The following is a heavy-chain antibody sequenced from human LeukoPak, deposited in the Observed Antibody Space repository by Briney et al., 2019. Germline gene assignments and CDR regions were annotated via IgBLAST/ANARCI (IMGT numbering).Heavy chain of an antibody. CDR1: GYRFTTYW. CDR2: IYPGDSDT. J-gene: IGHJ4*02. V-gene: IGHV5-51*01. CDR3: ARHDSAPDY. D-gene: IGHD6-6*01. Sequence: GESLKISCKGSGYRFTTYWIGWVRQVPGKGLEWMGIIYPGDSDTRYSPSFQGQVTISADKSISSAYLHWSSLKASDTAMYYCARHDSAPDYWGQGNLVTVSS.